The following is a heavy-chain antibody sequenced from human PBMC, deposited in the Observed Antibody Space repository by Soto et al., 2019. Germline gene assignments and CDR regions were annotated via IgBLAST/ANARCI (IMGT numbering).Heavy chain of an antibody. CDR3: ATNEGRDGYSFDY. CDR1: GVPLIRQD. CDR2: IIPIFGTP. V-gene: IGHV1-69*13. D-gene: IGHD5-12*01. J-gene: IGHJ4*02. Sequence: SVKVPSTASGVPLIRQDRMWVRQSPGQGLEWMGGIIPIFGTPQYAEKFQDRVTITADESTSTAYMELSSLTSEDTAVYYCATNEGRDGYSFDYWGQGTLVTVSS.